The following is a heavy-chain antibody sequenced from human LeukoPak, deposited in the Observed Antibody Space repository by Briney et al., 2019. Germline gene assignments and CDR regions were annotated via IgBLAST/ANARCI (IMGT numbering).Heavy chain of an antibody. CDR3: ARDLSGYGASDY. V-gene: IGHV4-31*03. D-gene: IGHD3-22*01. CDR2: IYHTGNT. Sequence: PSQTLSLTCSVSGGSISSGAYYWSWLRQFPGRGMEWIAYIYHTGNTYYNPSLKSRLTISLDTSKNQFSLKLSSVTAADTAVYYCARDLSGYGASDYWGQGTLVTVSS. J-gene: IGHJ4*02. CDR1: GGSISSGAYY.